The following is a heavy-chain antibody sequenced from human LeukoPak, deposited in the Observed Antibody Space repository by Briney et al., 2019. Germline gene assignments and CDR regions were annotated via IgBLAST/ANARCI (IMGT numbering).Heavy chain of an antibody. CDR3: ARTLLGYCSSTSCYNFDY. CDR1: GGSISSGDYY. J-gene: IGHJ4*02. CDR2: IYYSGST. V-gene: IGHV4-30-4*08. D-gene: IGHD2-2*02. Sequence: PSQTLSLTCTVSGGSISSGDYYWSWIRQPPGKGLEWIGYIYYSGSTYYNPSLKSRVTISVDTSENQFSLKLSSVTAADTAVYYCARTLLGYCSSTSCYNFDYWGQGTLVTVSS.